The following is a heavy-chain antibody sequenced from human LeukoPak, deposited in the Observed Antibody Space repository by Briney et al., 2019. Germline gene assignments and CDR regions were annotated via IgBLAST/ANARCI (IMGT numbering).Heavy chain of an antibody. CDR2: ISYDGSNK. Sequence: GGSLRLSCAASVFIFSSYAMHGVRQAPGKGLEGVAVISYDGSNKYYADSVKGRFTISRDNYKNTLYLQMNSLRAEDTAVYYCASPLYGSSTSWDLEYWGQGTLVTVSS. CDR3: ASPLYGSSTSWDLEY. J-gene: IGHJ4*02. V-gene: IGHV3-30-3*01. CDR1: VFIFSSYA. D-gene: IGHD2-2*01.